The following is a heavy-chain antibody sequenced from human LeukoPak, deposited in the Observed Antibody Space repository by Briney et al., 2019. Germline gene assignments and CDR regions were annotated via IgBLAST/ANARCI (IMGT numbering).Heavy chain of an antibody. Sequence: PGGSLRLSCAASGLTFSDYYMSWIRLAPGKGLEWVSYITSSSSYTNYADSVKGRFTISRDNAKNSLYLQMNRLRAEDTAVYYCARNLGSDYYYGMDVWGQGTTVTVSS. CDR2: ITSSSSYT. CDR3: ARNLGSDYYYGMDV. CDR1: GLTFSDYY. V-gene: IGHV3-11*03. D-gene: IGHD3-16*01. J-gene: IGHJ6*02.